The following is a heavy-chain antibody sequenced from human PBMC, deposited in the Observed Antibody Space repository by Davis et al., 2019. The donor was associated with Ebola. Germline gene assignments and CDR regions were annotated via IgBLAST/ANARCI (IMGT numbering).Heavy chain of an antibody. CDR1: GFTFTSSA. CDR3: ARAVRYSVVVSRSSRKYYFDY. D-gene: IGHD2-2*01. V-gene: IGHV1-8*02. CDR2: IDPNSGGT. J-gene: IGHJ4*02. Sequence: AASVKVSCKASGFTFTSSAVQWVRRAPGQGPEWMGRIDPNSGGTNSAQKFQGRVTMTRNTSINTAYMELHSLRSEDTAVYYCARAVRYSVVVSRSSRKYYFDYWGQGTLVTVSS.